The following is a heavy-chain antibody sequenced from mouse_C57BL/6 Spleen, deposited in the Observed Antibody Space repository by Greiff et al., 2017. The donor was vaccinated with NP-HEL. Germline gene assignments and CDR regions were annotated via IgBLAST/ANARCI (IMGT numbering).Heavy chain of an antibody. D-gene: IGHD2-5*01. CDR3: ASAYYSNDEWFAY. CDR1: GYAFTNYL. V-gene: IGHV1-54*01. J-gene: IGHJ3*01. CDR2: INPGSGGT. Sequence: VKLMESGAELVRPGTSVKVSCKASGYAFTNYLIEWVKQRPGQGLEWIGVINPGSGGTNYNEKFKGKATLTADKSSSTAYMQLSSLTSEDSAVYFCASAYYSNDEWFAYWGQGTLVTVSA.